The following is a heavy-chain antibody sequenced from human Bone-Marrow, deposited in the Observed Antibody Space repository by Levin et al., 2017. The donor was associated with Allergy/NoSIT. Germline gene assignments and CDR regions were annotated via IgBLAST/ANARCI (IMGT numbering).Heavy chain of an antibody. J-gene: IGHJ3*02. D-gene: IGHD3-10*01. CDR1: GFTFSSYG. CDR2: IWYRGSKE. CDR3: TRRGWFGELDDGFDI. V-gene: IGHV3-33*01. Sequence: HPGGSLRLSCAASGFTFSSYGLHWVRQAPGKGLEWVAGIWYRGSKEYYADSVKGRFTISRDNSKNTLNLQMSSLRGEDTAVYYCTRRGWFGELDDGFDIWGQGTMVTVS.